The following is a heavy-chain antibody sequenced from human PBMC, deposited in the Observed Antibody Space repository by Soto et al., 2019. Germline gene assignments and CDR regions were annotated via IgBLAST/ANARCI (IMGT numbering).Heavy chain of an antibody. Sequence: GSLRLSCAPSGITFSTDGMNWVRQGPGKGLEWVSYISSDSRTIYYADSVKGRITISRDNARNSLYLHMNSLRVDDTVVYYWGRGKGIAATGRYDYWGQVIPVTVSS. V-gene: IGHV3-48*01. J-gene: IGHJ4*02. D-gene: IGHD6-13*01. CDR3: GRGKGIAATGRYDY. CDR2: ISSDSRTI. CDR1: GITFSTDG.